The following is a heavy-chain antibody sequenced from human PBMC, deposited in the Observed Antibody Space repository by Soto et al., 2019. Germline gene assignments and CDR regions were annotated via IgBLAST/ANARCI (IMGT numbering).Heavy chain of an antibody. CDR2: ISYDGTNK. Sequence: QVQLVESGGGVVQPGASLRLSCEASGFAFRSYAMHWVRQAPGKGLEWVALISYDGTNKYYADSVRGRFTISRDNSKNTLYLEMNTLRVEDTAVYYCAKVLPATGIEGGGDAFDIWGQGTMVTVSS. J-gene: IGHJ3*02. D-gene: IGHD1-26*01. V-gene: IGHV3-30*18. CDR3: AKVLPATGIEGGGDAFDI. CDR1: GFAFRSYA.